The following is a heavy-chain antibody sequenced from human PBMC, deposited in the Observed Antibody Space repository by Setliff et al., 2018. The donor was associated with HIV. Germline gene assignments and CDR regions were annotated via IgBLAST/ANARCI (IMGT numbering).Heavy chain of an antibody. Sequence: GESLKISCKGFGYNFNTYWIDWVRQVPGKGLEWMGIIYPIDSETKYSPSFQGQVTISVDRSISTAYLQWNNLKATDSATYYCAASLNDKSDYYSVFVYWGQGTLVTVSS. CDR1: GYNFNTYW. CDR3: AASLNDKSDYYSVFVY. J-gene: IGHJ4*02. CDR2: IYPIDSET. V-gene: IGHV5-51*01. D-gene: IGHD3-22*01.